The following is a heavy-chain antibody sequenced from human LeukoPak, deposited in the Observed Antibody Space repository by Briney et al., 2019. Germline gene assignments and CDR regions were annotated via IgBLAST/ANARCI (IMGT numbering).Heavy chain of an antibody. CDR3: VRGWGSNVYASAFDV. Sequence: QPGGPLRLSCAASGFTFSTYGMHWVREAPGKGLEWVTVIWHEGSHKDYADSVKGRFTLSRDNSKNTLYLQMNDLRAEDTAVYFCVRGWGSNVYASAFDVWGQGTMVTVSS. CDR1: GFTFSTYG. J-gene: IGHJ3*01. V-gene: IGHV3-33*01. D-gene: IGHD3-16*01. CDR2: IWHEGSHK.